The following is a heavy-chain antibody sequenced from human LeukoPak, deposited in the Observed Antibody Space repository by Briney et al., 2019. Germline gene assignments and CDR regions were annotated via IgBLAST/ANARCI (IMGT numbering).Heavy chain of an antibody. J-gene: IGHJ3*02. D-gene: IGHD6-25*01. CDR2: INPTSGDT. V-gene: IGHV1-46*01. CDR1: GHTFTSYY. Sequence: ASVKVSCKASGHTFTSYYVHWVRQAPGQGLQRMGIINPTSGDTNYAQKFQGRVTMTRDMSTSTVYMELSSLRSEDTAVYYCARYGFSSVWQGGWHAFDIWGHGAMVIVSS. CDR3: ARYGFSSVWQGGWHAFDI.